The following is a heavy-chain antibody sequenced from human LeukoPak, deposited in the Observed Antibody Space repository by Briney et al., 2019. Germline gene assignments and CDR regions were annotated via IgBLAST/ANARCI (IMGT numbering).Heavy chain of an antibody. D-gene: IGHD2-2*01. CDR1: GYSFTSYW. J-gene: IGHJ5*02. CDR3: ARQSRYCSSTSCYGWFDP. V-gene: IGHV5-51*01. Sequence: GESLKISCKGSGYSFTSYWIGWVRQMPGKGLERMGIIYPGDSDTRYSPSFQGQVTISADKSISTAYLQWSSLKASDTAMYYCARQSRYCSSTSCYGWFDPWGQGTLVTVSS. CDR2: IYPGDSDT.